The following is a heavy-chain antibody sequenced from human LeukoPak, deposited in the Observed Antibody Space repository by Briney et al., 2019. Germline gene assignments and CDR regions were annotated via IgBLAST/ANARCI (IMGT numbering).Heavy chain of an antibody. J-gene: IGHJ4*02. CDR3: VRHDTMIVESFDY. Sequence: GASVKVSCKASGYTFTSYDINWVRQATGQGLEWMGWMNPNSGNTGYAQKFQGRVTITRNTSISTAYMELSSLRSEDTAVYYCVRHDTMIVESFDYWGQGTLVTVSS. CDR1: GYTFTSYD. CDR2: MNPNSGNT. V-gene: IGHV1-8*03. D-gene: IGHD3-22*01.